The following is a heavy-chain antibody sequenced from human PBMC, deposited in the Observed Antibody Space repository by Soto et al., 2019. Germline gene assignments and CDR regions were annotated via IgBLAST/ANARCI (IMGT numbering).Heavy chain of an antibody. CDR3: AKREDSSRFGGLDI. V-gene: IGHV4-34*12. Sequence: SETLSLTCAVYGGSFSAYYWSWVRQPPGKGLEWIGEIIHSESTYYSPSLRSRVTISVDTSKNLFSLKMTSASATDTAVYFCAKREDSSRFGGLDIWGQGTAVTVSS. J-gene: IGHJ6*02. CDR2: IIHSEST. D-gene: IGHD3-3*01. CDR1: GGSFSAYY.